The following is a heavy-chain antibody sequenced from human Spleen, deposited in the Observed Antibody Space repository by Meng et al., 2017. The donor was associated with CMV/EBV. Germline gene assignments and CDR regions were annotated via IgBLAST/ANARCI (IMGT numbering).Heavy chain of an antibody. J-gene: IGHJ4*02. CDR3: AREGGWPRGVFDY. Sequence: GESLKISCAASGFTFSSCSMNWVRQAPGKGLEWVSSISSSSNYIYYADSVKGRFTISRDNAKNSLYLQMNSLRAEDTAVYYCAREGGWPRGVFDYWGQGTLVTVSS. CDR2: ISSSSNYI. D-gene: IGHD6-19*01. CDR1: GFTFSSCS. V-gene: IGHV3-21*01.